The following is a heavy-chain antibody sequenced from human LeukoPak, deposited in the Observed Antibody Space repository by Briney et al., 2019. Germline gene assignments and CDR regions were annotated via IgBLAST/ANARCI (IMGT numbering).Heavy chain of an antibody. CDR2: INHSGST. Sequence: SETLSLTCAVYGGCFSGYYWSWIRQPPGKGLEWIGEINHSGSTNYNPSLKSRVTISVDTSKNQFSLKLSSVTAADTAVYYCATAFKGYCSGGSCYPSSSPVTKYGMDVWGQGTTVTVSS. J-gene: IGHJ6*02. D-gene: IGHD2-15*01. CDR1: GGCFSGYY. CDR3: ATAFKGYCSGGSCYPSSSPVTKYGMDV. V-gene: IGHV4-34*01.